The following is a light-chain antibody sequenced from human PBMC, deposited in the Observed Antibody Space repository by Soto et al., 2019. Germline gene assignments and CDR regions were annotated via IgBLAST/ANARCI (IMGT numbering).Light chain of an antibody. CDR1: QSVSSY. CDR3: QQRSNWSYT. V-gene: IGKV3-11*01. CDR2: DAS. Sequence: EIVLTQSPATLSLSPGERATLSCRASQSVSSYLAWYQQKPGQAPRLLIYDASNRATGIPARFSGSGSATDFTLTISSLEPEDFAVYYCQQRSNWSYTFGQGTKLEIK. J-gene: IGKJ2*01.